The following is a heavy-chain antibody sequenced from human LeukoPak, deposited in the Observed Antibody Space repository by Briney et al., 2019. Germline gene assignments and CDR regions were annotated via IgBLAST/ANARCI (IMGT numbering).Heavy chain of an antibody. CDR3: ARGYCSSTSCYTWKTQNDAFDI. V-gene: IGHV1-2*02. CDR1: GYTFTGYY. Sequence: ASVKVSCKASGYTFTGYYMHWVRQAPGQGLEWMGWINPNSGGTNYAQKFQGRVTMTRDTSISTAYMELSSLRSEDTAVYYCARGYCSSTSCYTWKTQNDAFDIWGQGTMVTVSS. J-gene: IGHJ3*02. D-gene: IGHD2-2*02. CDR2: INPNSGGT.